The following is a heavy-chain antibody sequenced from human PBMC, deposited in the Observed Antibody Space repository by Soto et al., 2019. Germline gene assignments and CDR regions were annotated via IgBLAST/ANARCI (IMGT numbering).Heavy chain of an antibody. CDR1: GFGFNNYA. CDR2: IMGSGRST. Sequence: GGSLGLSFAASGFGFNNYAMNWVRQAPGKGLEWVSTIMGSGRSTYYADAVKGRFTISRDNSKTTLNLQMTSLRAADKAVFYCAKSHPGVTSRPPFDYWGQGTLVTVS. J-gene: IGHJ4*02. CDR3: AKSHPGVTSRPPFDY. D-gene: IGHD3-10*01. V-gene: IGHV3-23*01.